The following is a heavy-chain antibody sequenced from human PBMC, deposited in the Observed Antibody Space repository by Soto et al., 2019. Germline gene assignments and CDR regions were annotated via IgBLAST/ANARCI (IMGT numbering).Heavy chain of an antibody. CDR2: INAGNGNT. V-gene: IGHV1-3*01. J-gene: IGHJ4*02. D-gene: IGHD6-19*01. CDR1: GGTFRTYT. Sequence: ASVKVSCKTSGGTFRTYTINWVRQAPGQRLEWMGWINAGNGNTKYSQKFQGRVTITRDTSASTAYMELSSLRSEDTAVYYCARAVAVAADFDYWGQGTLVTVSS. CDR3: ARAVAVAADFDY.